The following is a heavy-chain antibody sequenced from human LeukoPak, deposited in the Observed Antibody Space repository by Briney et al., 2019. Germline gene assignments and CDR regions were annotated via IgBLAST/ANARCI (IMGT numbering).Heavy chain of an antibody. Sequence: ASVKVSCKASGYTFTSYGISWVRQAPGKGLEWMGGFDPEDGETIYAQEFQGRVTMTEDTSTDTAYMELSSLRSEDTAVYYCATAGNHAFDIWGQGTMVTVSS. J-gene: IGHJ3*02. V-gene: IGHV1-24*01. D-gene: IGHD4-23*01. CDR2: FDPEDGET. CDR1: GYTFTSYG. CDR3: ATAGNHAFDI.